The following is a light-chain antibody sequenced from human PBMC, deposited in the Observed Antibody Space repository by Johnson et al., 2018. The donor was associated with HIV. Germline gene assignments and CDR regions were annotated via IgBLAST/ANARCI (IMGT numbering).Light chain of an antibody. CDR2: ENN. CDR3: GTWDSSLSGV. J-gene: IGLJ1*01. Sequence: QSVLTQPPSVSAAPGQKVTISCSGSSSNIGNNYVSWFQHLPGTAPKLLIYENNKRPSGIPDRFSASKSGTSATLGITGLQTGAEADYYCGTWDSSLSGVFGTGTKVTVL. V-gene: IGLV1-51*02. CDR1: SSNIGNNY.